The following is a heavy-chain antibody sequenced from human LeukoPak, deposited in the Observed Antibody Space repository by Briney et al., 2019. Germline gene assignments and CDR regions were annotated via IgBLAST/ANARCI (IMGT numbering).Heavy chain of an antibody. Sequence: ASVKVSCKASGYTFTGYYMHWVRQAPGQGLEWMGWINPNSGGTNYAQKFQGRVTMTRNTSISTAYMELSSLRSEDTAVYYCARGHPYEDWFDPWGQGTLVTVSS. CDR3: ARGHPYEDWFDP. J-gene: IGHJ5*02. V-gene: IGHV1-2*02. CDR1: GYTFTGYY. CDR2: INPNSGGT. D-gene: IGHD5-12*01.